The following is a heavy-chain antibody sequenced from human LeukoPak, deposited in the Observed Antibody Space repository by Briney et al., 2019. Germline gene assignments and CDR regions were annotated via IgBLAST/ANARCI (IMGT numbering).Heavy chain of an antibody. V-gene: IGHV3-23*01. CDR3: AREEDDFWSGIGPFDY. CDR1: GFTFTSSA. D-gene: IGHD3-3*01. CDR2: INLSGLRA. Sequence: PGGSLRLSCGASGFTFTSSAMSWVRQAPGKGLEWVSAINLSGLRAYYADSVKGRFTISRDNSKNTLYLQMNSLRAEDTAVYYCAREEDDFWSGIGPFDYWGQGTLVTVSS. J-gene: IGHJ4*02.